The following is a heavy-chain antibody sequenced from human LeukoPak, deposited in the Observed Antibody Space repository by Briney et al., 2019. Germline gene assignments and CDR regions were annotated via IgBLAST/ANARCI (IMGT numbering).Heavy chain of an antibody. Sequence: ASVKVSCKASGYTFTGYYMHWVRQAPGQGLEWMGRINPNSGGTNYAQKFQGRVTMTRDTSISAAYMELSRLRSDDTAVYYCAREGQPPAAGNDAFDIWGQGQWSPSLQ. CDR3: AREGQPPAAGNDAFDI. CDR1: GYTFTGYY. CDR2: INPNSGGT. V-gene: IGHV1-2*06. J-gene: IGHJ3*02. D-gene: IGHD6-13*01.